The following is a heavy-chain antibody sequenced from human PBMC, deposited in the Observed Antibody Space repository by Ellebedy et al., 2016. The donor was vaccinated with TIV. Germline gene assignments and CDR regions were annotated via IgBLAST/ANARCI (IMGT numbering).Heavy chain of an antibody. CDR1: GFKFDDYA. J-gene: IGHJ6*02. D-gene: IGHD3-10*01. V-gene: IGHV3-9*01. CDR3: AKDMSDYYGSGSHPNMDV. Sequence: SLKISCAASGFKFDDYAMYWVRQPPGKLLEWVSGISWNSDSIGYADSVKGRFTISRDNAKNSLYLQMNSLRTEDTALYYCAKDMSDYYGSGSHPNMDVWGQGTTVTVSS. CDR2: ISWNSDSI.